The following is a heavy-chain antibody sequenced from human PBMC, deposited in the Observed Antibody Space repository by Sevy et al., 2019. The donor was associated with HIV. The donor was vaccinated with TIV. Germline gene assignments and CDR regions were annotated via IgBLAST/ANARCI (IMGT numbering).Heavy chain of an antibody. CDR1: GFTFSSYW. V-gene: IGHV3-23*01. D-gene: IGHD5-18*01. Sequence: GGSLRLSCAASGFTFSSYWMSWVRQAPGKGLEWVSAISGSGGSTYYADSVKGRFTISRDNSKNTLYLQMNSLRAEDTAVYYCAKATDTAMANYYYGMDVWGQGTTVTVSS. CDR2: ISGSGGST. CDR3: AKATDTAMANYYYGMDV. J-gene: IGHJ6*02.